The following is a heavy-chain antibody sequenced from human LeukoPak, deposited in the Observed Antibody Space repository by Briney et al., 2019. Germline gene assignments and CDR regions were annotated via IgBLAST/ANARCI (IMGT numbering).Heavy chain of an antibody. J-gene: IGHJ4*02. CDR1: GFTVSSYY. D-gene: IGHD3-9*01. V-gene: IGHV3-53*01. Sequence: GGSLRLSCAASGFTVSSYYMSWVRQAPGKGLEWVSVIYSGGSTYYADSVKGRFTISRDNSKNTLYLQMNSLRAEDTAVYYCARAYDILAGLDYWGQGTLVTVSS. CDR2: IYSGGST. CDR3: ARAYDILAGLDY.